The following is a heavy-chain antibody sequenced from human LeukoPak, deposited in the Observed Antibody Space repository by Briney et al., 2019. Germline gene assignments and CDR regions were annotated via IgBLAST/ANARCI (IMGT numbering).Heavy chain of an antibody. J-gene: IGHJ5*02. V-gene: IGHV4-59*11. D-gene: IGHD2-2*01. CDR2: VYHTGRT. Sequence: SETLSLTCTLSGGSLGVHYWSWIRQPPGKQLEWIGYVYHTGRTNYNPSLRSRVTMSVDAPKHRISLDLTSATAADTAVYYCAMGHDQLLLHNWFDPWGQGIPVIVSS. CDR1: GGSLGVHY. CDR3: AMGHDQLLLHNWFDP.